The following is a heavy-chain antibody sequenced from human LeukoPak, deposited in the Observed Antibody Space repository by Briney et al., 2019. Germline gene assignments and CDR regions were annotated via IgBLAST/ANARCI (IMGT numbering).Heavy chain of an antibody. CDR3: ARGNGFDSSGYYY. D-gene: IGHD3-22*01. CDR2: INHSGST. CDR1: GGSFSGYY. Sequence: PSETLSLTCAVYGGSFSGYYWSWIRQPPGKGLEWIGEINHSGSTNYNPSLKSRVTISVDTSKNQFSLKLSSVTAADTAVYYCARGNGFDSSGYYYWGQGTLVTVSS. J-gene: IGHJ4*02. V-gene: IGHV4-34*01.